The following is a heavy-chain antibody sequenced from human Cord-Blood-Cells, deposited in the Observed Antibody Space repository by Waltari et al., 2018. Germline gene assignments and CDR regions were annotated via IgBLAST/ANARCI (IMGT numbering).Heavy chain of an antibody. V-gene: IGHV4-34*01. CDR3: ARRSRIAAAGDY. CDR2: INHSGST. CDR1: GGSFSGYY. J-gene: IGHJ4*02. Sequence: QVQLQQWGAGLLKPSETLSLTCAVYGGSFSGYYWSWIRQPPGKGLEWIGEINHSGSTNYNPSLKSRVTISVDTSKNQFSLKLSSVTAADTAVYYCARRSRIAAAGDYWGQGTLVTVSS. D-gene: IGHD6-13*01.